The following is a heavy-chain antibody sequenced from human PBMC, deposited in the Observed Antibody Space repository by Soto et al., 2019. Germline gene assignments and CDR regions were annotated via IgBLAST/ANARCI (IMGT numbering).Heavy chain of an antibody. CDR2: IIPVFGTP. D-gene: IGHD2-2*01. CDR1: GGALGSYV. Sequence: VQLVQSGAEMKKPGSSVKISCKASGGALGSYVITWVRQVPGQGLEWMGGIIPVFGTPNYAQKFQGRVTNSVDASTNTAYMELTRVRSEDTAVYFCARAGSCRSSSCRYYGMDVWGQGTTVAVSS. J-gene: IGHJ6*02. CDR3: ARAGSCRSSSCRYYGMDV. V-gene: IGHV1-69*01.